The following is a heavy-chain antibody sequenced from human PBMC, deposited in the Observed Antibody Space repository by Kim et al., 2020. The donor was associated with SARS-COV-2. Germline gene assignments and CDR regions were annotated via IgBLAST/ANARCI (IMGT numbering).Heavy chain of an antibody. D-gene: IGHD2-2*01. CDR3: ARDEVVPAASYYYYGMDV. J-gene: IGHJ6*02. V-gene: IGHV1-46*01. Sequence: QGRVTMTRDTSTSTVYMELSSLRSEDTAVYYCARDEVVPAASYYYYGMDVWGQGTTVTVSS.